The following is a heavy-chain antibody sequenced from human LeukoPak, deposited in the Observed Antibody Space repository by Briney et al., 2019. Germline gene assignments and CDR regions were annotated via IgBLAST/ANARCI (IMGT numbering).Heavy chain of an antibody. J-gene: IGHJ3*02. CDR1: GGSISSYY. Sequence: PSETLSLTCTVSGGSISSYYWSWIRQPPGKGLEWIGYIYYSGSTNYNPSLKSRVTISVDTSKNQFSLKLSSVTAADTAVYYCARDLTGYCSGGSCYSGAFDIWGQGTMVTVSS. V-gene: IGHV4-59*01. D-gene: IGHD2-15*01. CDR2: IYYSGST. CDR3: ARDLTGYCSGGSCYSGAFDI.